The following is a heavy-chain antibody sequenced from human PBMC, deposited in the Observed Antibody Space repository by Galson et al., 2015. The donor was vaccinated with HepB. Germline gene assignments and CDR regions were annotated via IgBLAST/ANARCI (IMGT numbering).Heavy chain of an antibody. D-gene: IGHD6-19*01. V-gene: IGHV5-51*01. CDR3: ARALPYSSGWYGRPDY. CDR1: GYSFTSYW. J-gene: IGHJ4*02. Sequence: QSGAEVKKPGESLKISCKGSGYSFTSYWIGWVRQMPGKGLEWMGIIYPGDSDTRYSPSFQGQVTISADKSISTAYLQWSSLKASDTAMYYCARALPYSSGWYGRPDYWGQGTLVTVSS. CDR2: IYPGDSDT.